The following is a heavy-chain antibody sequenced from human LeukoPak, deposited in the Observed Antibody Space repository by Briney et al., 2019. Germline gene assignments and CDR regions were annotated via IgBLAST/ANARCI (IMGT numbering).Heavy chain of an antibody. J-gene: IGHJ4*02. CDR3: ARATGYXXXWYGGY. D-gene: IGHD6-13*01. CDR2: IIPIFGTA. V-gene: IGHV1-69*01. CDR1: GYTLTEXX. Sequence: SCKXSGYTLTEXXXXXVRXXXXQXXEXMGGIIPIFGTANYAQKFQGRVTITADESTSTAYMELSSLRSEDTAVYYCARATGYXXXWYGGYWGQGTXXXVSS.